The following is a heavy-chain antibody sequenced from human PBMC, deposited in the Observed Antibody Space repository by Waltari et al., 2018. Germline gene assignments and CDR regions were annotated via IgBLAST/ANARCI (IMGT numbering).Heavy chain of an antibody. CDR3: AKGQKYYGSGSSLDY. J-gene: IGHJ4*02. D-gene: IGHD3-10*01. CDR1: GFTFSSYA. V-gene: IGHV3-30-3*01. Sequence: QVQLVESGGGVVQPGRSLRLSCAASGFTFSSYAMHWVRQAPGKGLEWVAVISYDGSNKYYADSVKGRFTISRDNSKNTLYLQMNSLRAEDTAMYYCAKGQKYYGSGSSLDYWGQGTLVTVSS. CDR2: ISYDGSNK.